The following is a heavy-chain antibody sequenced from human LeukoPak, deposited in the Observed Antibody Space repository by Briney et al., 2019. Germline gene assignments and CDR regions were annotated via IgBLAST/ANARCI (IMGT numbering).Heavy chain of an antibody. D-gene: IGHD6-19*01. CDR2: IYYSGST. CDR3: ARHMYSSGWYSALDY. V-gene: IGHV4-39*01. J-gene: IGHJ4*02. CDR1: GGSISSSSYY. Sequence: PSETLSLTCTVSGGSISSSSYYWGWIRQPPGKGLEWIGGIYYSGSTYYNPSLKSRVTISVDTSKNQFSLKLSSVTAADTAVYYCARHMYSSGWYSALDYWGQGTLVTVSS.